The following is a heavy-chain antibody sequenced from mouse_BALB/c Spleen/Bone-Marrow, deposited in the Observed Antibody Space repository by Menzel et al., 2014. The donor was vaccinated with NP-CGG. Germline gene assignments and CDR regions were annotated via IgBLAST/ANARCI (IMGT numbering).Heavy chain of an antibody. Sequence: EVKLVESGGGLVKSGGSLKLSCAASGFTFSNYGMSWVRQTLEKRLEWVATISGGGSYTSYSDSVKGRFTISRDNAKNNLYLQLSSLRSEDTALYYCARHAYYDQTEVSFVYWGQGTLVTVSA. CDR2: ISGGGSYT. J-gene: IGHJ3*01. CDR1: GFTFSNYG. D-gene: IGHD2-4*01. V-gene: IGHV5-9-2*01. CDR3: ARHAYYDQTEVSFVY.